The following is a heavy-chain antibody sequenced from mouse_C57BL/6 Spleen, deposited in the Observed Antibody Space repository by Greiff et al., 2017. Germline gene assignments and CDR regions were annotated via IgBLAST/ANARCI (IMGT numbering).Heavy chain of an antibody. CDR2: INPSSGYT. D-gene: IGHD2-12*01. J-gene: IGHJ1*03. Sequence: QVQLQQPGTELVKPGASVKLSCKASGYTFTSYWMHWVKQRPGQGLEWIGYINPSSGYTKYNQKFKDKATLTADKSSSTAYMQLSSLTYEDSAVYYCARSRDYSDWYFDDWGTGTTVTVSS. CDR3: ARSRDYSDWYFDD. CDR1: GYTFTSYW. V-gene: IGHV1-7*01.